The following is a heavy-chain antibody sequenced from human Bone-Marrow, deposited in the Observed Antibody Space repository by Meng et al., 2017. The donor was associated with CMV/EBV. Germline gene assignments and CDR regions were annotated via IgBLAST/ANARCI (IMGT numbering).Heavy chain of an antibody. CDR2: IGHKGDST. J-gene: IGHJ4*02. V-gene: IGHV3-23*01. CDR1: GFTFINYA. D-gene: IGHD2-15*01. Sequence: GGSLRLSCVASGFTFINYAMSWVRQAPGRGLEWVSAIGHKGDSTYYADSVKGRFTISRDNSKNTLDLQMNSLRAEDTAVYYCTKHRSRLAATGRDFEYWGQGAQVTVSS. CDR3: TKHRSRLAATGRDFEY.